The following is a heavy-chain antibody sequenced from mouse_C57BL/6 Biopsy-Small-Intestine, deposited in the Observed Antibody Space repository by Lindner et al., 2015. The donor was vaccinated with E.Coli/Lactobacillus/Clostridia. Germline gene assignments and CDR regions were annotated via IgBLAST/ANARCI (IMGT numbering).Heavy chain of an antibody. V-gene: IGHV1-82*01. D-gene: IGHD1-2*01. CDR3: ARERDYDGYYYAMDY. J-gene: IGHJ4*01. CDR2: IYPGDGDT. Sequence: VQLQESGPELVKPGASVKISCKASGYASSSSWMNWVMQRPGKGLEWIGRIYPGDGDTNYNGKFKGKATLTADKSSSTAYMQLSSLTSEDSAVYLCARERDYDGYYYAMDYWGQGTSVTVSS. CDR1: GYASSSSW.